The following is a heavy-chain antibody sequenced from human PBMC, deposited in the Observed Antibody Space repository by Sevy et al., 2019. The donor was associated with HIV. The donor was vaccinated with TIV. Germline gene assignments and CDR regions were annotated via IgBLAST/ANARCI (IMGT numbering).Heavy chain of an antibody. D-gene: IGHD5-12*01. CDR3: VRDRGGNGYDIDY. CDR2: ITSDGNST. V-gene: IGHV3-74*01. Sequence: GGSLRLSCAASGFTFSRYWMHWVRQAPGKGLVWVSLITSDGNSTAYADSVKGRFTISRDNAKSTLYLQMNSLRAEDTAVYFCVRDRGGNGYDIDYWGQGNLVTVSS. J-gene: IGHJ4*02. CDR1: GFTFSRYW.